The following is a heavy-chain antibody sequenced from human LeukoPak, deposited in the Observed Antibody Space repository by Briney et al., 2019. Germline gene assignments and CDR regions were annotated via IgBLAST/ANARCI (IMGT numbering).Heavy chain of an antibody. CDR1: GGSISSGGYY. CDR3: AREGEGYYDSSGYYFIDAFDI. D-gene: IGHD3-22*01. J-gene: IGHJ3*02. Sequence: SETLSLTCTVSGGSISSGGYYWGWIRQPPGKGLEWIGSIYYSGSTYYNPSLKSRVTISVDTSENQFSLKLSSVTAADTAVYYCAREGEGYYDSSGYYFIDAFDIWGQGTMVTVSS. V-gene: IGHV4-39*07. CDR2: IYYSGST.